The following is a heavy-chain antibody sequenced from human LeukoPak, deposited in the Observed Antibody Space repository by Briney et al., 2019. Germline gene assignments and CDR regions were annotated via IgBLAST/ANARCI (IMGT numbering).Heavy chain of an antibody. D-gene: IGHD6-19*01. CDR1: AGSISSSSYY. CDR3: ARRVHSNGWLYYFDY. V-gene: IGHV4-39*01. CDR2: LYYSGST. J-gene: IGHJ4*02. Sequence: SETLSLTCTVSAGSISSSSYYWGWIRQPPGKGLEWIGSLYYSGSTYYNPSLKSRVTISVDTSKNQFSLRLTSVTAADTAVYYCARRVHSNGWLYYFDYWGQGTLVTVSS.